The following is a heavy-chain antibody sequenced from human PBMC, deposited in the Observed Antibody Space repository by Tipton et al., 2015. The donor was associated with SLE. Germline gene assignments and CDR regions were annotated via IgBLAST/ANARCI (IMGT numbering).Heavy chain of an antibody. CDR3: ARDPAARRGMDV. J-gene: IGHJ6*02. CDR1: GGSFSGYY. CDR2: INHSGST. D-gene: IGHD6-6*01. Sequence: TLSLTCAVYGGSFSGYYWSWIRQPPGKGLEWIGEINHSGSTNYNPSLKSRVTISVDTSKNQFSLKLSYVTAADTAGYYCARDPAARRGMDVWGQGSTVTVSS. V-gene: IGHV4-34*01.